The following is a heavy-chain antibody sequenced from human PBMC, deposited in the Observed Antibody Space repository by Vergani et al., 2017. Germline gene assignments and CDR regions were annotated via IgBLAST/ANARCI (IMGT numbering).Heavy chain of an antibody. V-gene: IGHV4-59*01. CDR3: ARFSRYYYYYMDV. Sequence: QVQLQESGPGLVKPSETLSLTCTVSGGSISSYYWSWIRQPPGKGLEWIGYIYYSGSTNYNPSLKSRVPISVDTAKNQFSLKLSSVTAADTAVYYCARFSRYYYYYMDVWGKGTTVTVSS. J-gene: IGHJ6*03. CDR1: GGSISSYY. CDR2: IYYSGST.